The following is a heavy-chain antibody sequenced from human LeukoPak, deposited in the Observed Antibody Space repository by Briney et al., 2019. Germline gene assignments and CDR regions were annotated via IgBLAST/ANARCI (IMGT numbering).Heavy chain of an antibody. CDR1: GFTFSSYE. Sequence: GWSLRLSCAASGFTFSSYEMNWARQAPGKGLEWVSYITSSGSTIYYADSVKGRFTISRDNAKNSLYLQMNSLRAEDTAVYYCARALRLAFDIWGQGTMVTVSS. V-gene: IGHV3-48*03. CDR2: ITSSGSTI. D-gene: IGHD2-21*02. CDR3: ARALRLAFDI. J-gene: IGHJ3*02.